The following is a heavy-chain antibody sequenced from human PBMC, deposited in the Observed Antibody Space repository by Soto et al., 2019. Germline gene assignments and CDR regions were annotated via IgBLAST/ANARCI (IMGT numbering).Heavy chain of an antibody. J-gene: IGHJ4*02. CDR3: ASSFYGSGSYTIDY. V-gene: IGHV3-21*01. CDR1: GFTFSSYS. CDR2: ISSSSSYI. D-gene: IGHD3-10*01. Sequence: PGGSLRLSCAASGFTFSSYSMNWVRQATGKGLEWVSSISSSSSYIYYADSVKGRFTISRDNAKNSLYLQMNSLRAEDTAVYYCASSFYGSGSYTIDYWGQGTLVTVSS.